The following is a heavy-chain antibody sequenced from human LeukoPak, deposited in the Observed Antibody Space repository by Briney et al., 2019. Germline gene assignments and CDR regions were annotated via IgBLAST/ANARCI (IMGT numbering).Heavy chain of an antibody. CDR1: GFTFSTYT. CDR2: ISSDGYNQ. J-gene: IGHJ6*02. Sequence: GRSLRLSCEASGFTFSTYTLHWVRQAPGKGLDWVAVISSDGYNQYYADSVKGRFTISRDNFKDTLYLQMNSLRAEDPAVYYCARDSYGMDVWGQGTTVTVSS. V-gene: IGHV3-30-3*01. CDR3: ARDSYGMDV.